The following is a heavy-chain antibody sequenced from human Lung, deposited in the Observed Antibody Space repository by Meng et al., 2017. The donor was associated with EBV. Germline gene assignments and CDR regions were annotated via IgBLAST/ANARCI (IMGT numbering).Heavy chain of an antibody. CDR2: ITYDGTDK. J-gene: IGHJ4*02. Sequence: QVQLVESGXGVVQPGRSLSLSCAASGFTFSHYAMHWVRQAPGKGLEWVALITYDGTDKYYADSVKGRFTISRDNSKNTLYLQMNSLRAEDTAVYYCAKDKGVGSGYWSYFDYWGQGTLVTVSS. D-gene: IGHD3-22*01. V-gene: IGHV3-30*18. CDR3: AKDKGVGSGYWSYFDY. CDR1: GFTFSHYA.